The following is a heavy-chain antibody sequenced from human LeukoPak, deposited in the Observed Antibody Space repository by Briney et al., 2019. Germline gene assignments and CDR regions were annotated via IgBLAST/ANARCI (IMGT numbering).Heavy chain of an antibody. Sequence: GASVKVSCKASGYTFTSYGISWVLQAPGQGLEWMGWISVYNGNTNYAQKFQGKVTMTTDTSTSTAYMELRSLRSDDTAVYYCASPADDYYGSATAFDYWGQGTLVTVSS. V-gene: IGHV1-18*01. CDR1: GYTFTSYG. D-gene: IGHD3-10*01. J-gene: IGHJ4*02. CDR2: ISVYNGNT. CDR3: ASPADDYYGSATAFDY.